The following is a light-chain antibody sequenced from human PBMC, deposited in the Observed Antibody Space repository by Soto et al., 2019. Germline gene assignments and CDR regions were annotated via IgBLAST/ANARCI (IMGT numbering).Light chain of an antibody. CDR3: QTWDTVVV. J-gene: IGLJ2*01. CDR2: LNRDGSP. Sequence: QPVLTQSPSASASLGASVKLTCTLSSGHSDYGIAWHQQQPDKGPRYLMKLNRDGSPNKGDGIRDRFSGSSSGAERYLIISILQSDDEADYYCQTWDTVVVFGGGTKLTVL. CDR1: SGHSDYG. V-gene: IGLV4-69*01.